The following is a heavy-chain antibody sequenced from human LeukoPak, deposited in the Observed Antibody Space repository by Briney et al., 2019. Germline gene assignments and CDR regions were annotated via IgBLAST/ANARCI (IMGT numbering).Heavy chain of an antibody. CDR3: ARAHMTTVNWAEYFQH. CDR2: IIPIFGTA. CDR1: GGTFSSYA. D-gene: IGHD4-11*01. V-gene: IGHV1-69*13. J-gene: IGHJ1*01. Sequence: GASVKVSCKASGGTFSSYAISWVRQAPGQGLEWMGGIIPIFGTANYAQKFQGRVTITADESTSTAYMELSSLRSEDTAVYYCARAHMTTVNWAEYFQHWGQGTLVTVSS.